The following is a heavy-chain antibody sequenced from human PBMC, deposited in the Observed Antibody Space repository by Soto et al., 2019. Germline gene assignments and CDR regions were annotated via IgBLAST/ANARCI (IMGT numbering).Heavy chain of an antibody. V-gene: IGHV4-59*08. CDR1: GGSISNYY. CDR2: IYYSGST. Sequence: QVQLQESGPGLVKPSETLSLTCTVAGGSISNYYWSWIRQPPGKGLEWIGYIYYSGSTNYNPSLTSRVTXPVPTXXNQFSLKLSSVTAADTAVYYCARHRYSYGVYYFDYWGQGTLATVSS. J-gene: IGHJ4*02. CDR3: ARHRYSYGVYYFDY. D-gene: IGHD5-18*01.